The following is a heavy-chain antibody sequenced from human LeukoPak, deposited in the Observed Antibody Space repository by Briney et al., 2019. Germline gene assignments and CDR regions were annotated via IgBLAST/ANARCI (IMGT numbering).Heavy chain of an antibody. D-gene: IGHD2-2*01. Sequence: PSETLSLTCTVSGGSISSSSYYWGWIRQPPGKGLEWIGSVYYSGSTCYNPSLKSRVTISVDTSKNQFSLKLSSVTAADTAVYYCARLSCSSTSCFHTFDIWGQGIMATVSS. J-gene: IGHJ3*02. CDR3: ARLSCSSTSCFHTFDI. CDR2: VYYSGST. CDR1: GGSISSSSYY. V-gene: IGHV4-39*01.